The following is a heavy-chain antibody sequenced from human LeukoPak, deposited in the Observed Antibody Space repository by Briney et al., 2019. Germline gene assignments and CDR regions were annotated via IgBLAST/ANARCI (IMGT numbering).Heavy chain of an antibody. CDR3: ARDGDGTKNWFDP. CDR1: GYTFTSYG. J-gene: IGHJ5*02. CDR2: ISAYNGDT. Sequence: ASVKVSCKASGYTFTSYGISWVRQAPGQGLEWMGWISAYNGDTNYAQKLQGRVTMTRDTSTSTVYMELSSLRSEDTAVYYCARDGDGTKNWFDPWGQGTLVTVSS. D-gene: IGHD4-17*01. V-gene: IGHV1-18*01.